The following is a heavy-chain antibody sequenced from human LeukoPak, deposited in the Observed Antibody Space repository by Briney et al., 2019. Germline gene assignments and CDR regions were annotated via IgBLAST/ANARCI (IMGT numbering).Heavy chain of an antibody. J-gene: IGHJ4*02. CDR1: GFAFSSSN. Sequence: PGGSLRLSCAASGFAFSSSNLNWFRQAPGKGLEWVSSITSDAYIYCADSLKGRFSISRDNAKNSVYLQMISLRAEDTAIYYCARADYGDYGVDYWGQGTLVTVSS. CDR3: ARADYGDYGVDY. V-gene: IGHV3-21*01. CDR2: ITSDAYI. D-gene: IGHD4-17*01.